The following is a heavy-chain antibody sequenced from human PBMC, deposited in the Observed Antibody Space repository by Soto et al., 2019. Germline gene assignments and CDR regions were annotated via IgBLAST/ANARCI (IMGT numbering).Heavy chain of an antibody. J-gene: IGHJ6*03. Sequence: VQLVESGGGLVQPGGSLRLSCAASGFTFSSYSMNWVRQAPGKWLEWVSSISSSRSYIYYADSVKGRFTISRNNAKNSLYLQMNSLRAADTAVYYCARAQGTTEDDYYYYYYMDVWGKGTTVTVSS. CDR1: GFTFSSYS. CDR2: ISSSRSYI. D-gene: IGHD4-4*01. V-gene: IGHV3-21*01. CDR3: ARAQGTTEDDYYYYYYMDV.